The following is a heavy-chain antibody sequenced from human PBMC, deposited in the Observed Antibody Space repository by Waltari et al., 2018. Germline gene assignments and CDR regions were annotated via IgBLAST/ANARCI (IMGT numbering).Heavy chain of an antibody. V-gene: IGHV4-34*01. CDR1: GGSFSGYY. CDR3: ARGRGAVAARDFDP. Sequence: QVQLQQWGAGLLKPSETLSLTCAVYGGSFSGYYWSWIRQPPGKGLELIGEINHSGSTNYNPSLMSRVTISVDTSKNQFSLKLSSVTAADTAVYYCARGRGAVAARDFDPWGQGTLVTVSS. J-gene: IGHJ5*02. D-gene: IGHD6-19*01. CDR2: INHSGST.